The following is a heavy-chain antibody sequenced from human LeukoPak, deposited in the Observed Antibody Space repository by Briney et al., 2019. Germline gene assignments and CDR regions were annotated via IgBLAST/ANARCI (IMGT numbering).Heavy chain of an antibody. CDR2: IYYSGST. V-gene: IGHV4-59*01. CDR1: GGSISSYY. Sequence: SETLSLTCTVSGGSISSYYWSWIRQPPGKRLEWIGYIYYSGSTTYNPSLKSRVTISVDTSKNQFSLKLSSVTAADTAEYYCARDGLGYAIFDIWGQGTMVTVSS. J-gene: IGHJ3*02. CDR3: ARDGLGYAIFDI. D-gene: IGHD2-8*01.